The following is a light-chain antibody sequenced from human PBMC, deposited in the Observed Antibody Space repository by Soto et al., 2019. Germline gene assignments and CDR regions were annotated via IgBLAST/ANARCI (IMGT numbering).Light chain of an antibody. CDR1: QSVSSSY. V-gene: IGKV3-20*01. J-gene: IGKJ5*01. CDR2: GAS. Sequence: EIVLTQSPGTLSLSPGERATLSCRASQSVSSSYLAWYQQKPGQAPGLLIYGASSRATGIPDRFSGSGSGTDFTLTISRLEPEDFEVYYCQQYGSSPRITCGQGTRLEIK. CDR3: QQYGSSPRIT.